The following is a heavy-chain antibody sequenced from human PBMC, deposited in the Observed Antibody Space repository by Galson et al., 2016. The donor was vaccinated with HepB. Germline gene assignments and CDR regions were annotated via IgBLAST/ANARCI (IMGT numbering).Heavy chain of an antibody. CDR3: ARGKSVRVVGYYYYYGMDV. CDR1: GGSFSGYY. CDR2: INHSGSS. J-gene: IGHJ6*02. D-gene: IGHD3-10*02. V-gene: IGHV4-34*01. Sequence: ETLSLTCAVYGGSFSGYYWSWIRQPPGKGLEWIGKINHSGSSNYNPSPKSRVTISVDTSKSQFSLELTSVTAADTAVYYCARGKSVRVVGYYYYYGMDVWGQGTTVTVS.